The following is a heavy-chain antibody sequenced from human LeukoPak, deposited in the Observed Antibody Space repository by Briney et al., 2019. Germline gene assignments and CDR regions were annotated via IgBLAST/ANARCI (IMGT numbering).Heavy chain of an antibody. Sequence: PSETLSLTCAVYGGSFSGYYRSWIRQPPGKGLEWIGEINHSGSTNYNPSLKSRVTISVDTSKNQFSLKLSCVAAADTAVYYCARGRRGAHYFDYWGQGTLVTVSS. CDR2: INHSGST. V-gene: IGHV4-34*01. CDR1: GGSFSGYY. D-gene: IGHD1-26*01. CDR3: ARGRRGAHYFDY. J-gene: IGHJ4*02.